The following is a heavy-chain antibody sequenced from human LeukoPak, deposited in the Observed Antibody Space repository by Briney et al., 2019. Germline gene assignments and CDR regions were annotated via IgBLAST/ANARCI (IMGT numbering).Heavy chain of an antibody. CDR2: IRYDGSNK. V-gene: IGHV3-30*02. J-gene: IGHJ5*02. Sequence: GGSLRLSCAASGFTFSSYGMHWVRQAPGKGLEWVAFIRYDGSNKYYADSAKGRFTISRDNSKNTLYLQMNSLRAEDTAVYYCAKDLYCSSTSCYTYWFDPWGQGTLVTVSS. CDR3: AKDLYCSSTSCYTYWFDP. D-gene: IGHD2-2*02. CDR1: GFTFSSYG.